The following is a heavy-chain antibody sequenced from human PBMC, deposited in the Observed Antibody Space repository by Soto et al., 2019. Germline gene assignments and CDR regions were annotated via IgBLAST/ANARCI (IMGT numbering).Heavy chain of an antibody. V-gene: IGHV4-59*08. Sequence: SETLSLTCTVSGGSISSYYWSWIRQPPGKGLEWIGYIYYSGSTNYNPSLKSRVTISVDTSKNQFSLKLSSVTAADTAGYYCGRLEGIAAAGYWARGTRVTFPS. CDR1: GGSISSYY. CDR2: IYYSGST. CDR3: GRLEGIAAAGY. J-gene: IGHJ4*02. D-gene: IGHD6-13*01.